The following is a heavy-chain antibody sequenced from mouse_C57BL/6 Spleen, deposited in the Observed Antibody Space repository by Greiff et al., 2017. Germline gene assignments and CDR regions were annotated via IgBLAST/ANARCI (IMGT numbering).Heavy chain of an antibody. CDR3: AKDFSYYYGSSYWYFDV. Sequence: ESGPGLVKPSQSLSLTCSVTGYSITSGYYWNWIRQFPGNKLEWMGYISYDGSNNYNPSLKNRISITRDTSKNQFFLKLNSVTTEDTATYYCAKDFSYYYGSSYWYFDVWGTGTTVTVSS. CDR1: GYSITSGYY. D-gene: IGHD1-1*01. V-gene: IGHV3-6*01. J-gene: IGHJ1*03. CDR2: ISYDGSN.